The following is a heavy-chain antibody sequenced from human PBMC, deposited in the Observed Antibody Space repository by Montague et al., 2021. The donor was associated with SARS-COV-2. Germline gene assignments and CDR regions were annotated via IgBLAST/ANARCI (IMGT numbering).Heavy chain of an antibody. V-gene: IGHV3-30-3*01. CDR2: ISYDGSNK. Sequence: SLRLSCEAYGFTFSSYAMHWVRQAPGKGLEWVAVISYDGSNKYYXDSXKGRFTISRDNSKNTLYLQMNSLRAEDTAVYYCARDIRVLLWFGEFDYWGQGTLVTVSS. D-gene: IGHD3-10*01. CDR1: GFTFSSYA. CDR3: ARDIRVLLWFGEFDY. J-gene: IGHJ4*02.